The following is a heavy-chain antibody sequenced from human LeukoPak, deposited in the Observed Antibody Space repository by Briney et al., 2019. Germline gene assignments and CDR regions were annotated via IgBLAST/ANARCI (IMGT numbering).Heavy chain of an antibody. D-gene: IGHD3-3*01. Sequence: SETLSLTCTVSGGSISSSSNYWGWIRQPPGKGLEWIGSIYYSGSTNYNPSLKSRVTISVDTSKNQFSLKLSSVAAADTAVYYCARSAARAFGYWGQGTLVTVSS. CDR2: IYYSGST. V-gene: IGHV4-39*07. J-gene: IGHJ4*02. CDR1: GGSISSSSNY. CDR3: ARSAARAFGY.